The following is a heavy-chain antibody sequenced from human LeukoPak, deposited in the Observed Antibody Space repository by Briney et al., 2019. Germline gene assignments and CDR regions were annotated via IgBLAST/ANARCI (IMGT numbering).Heavy chain of an antibody. V-gene: IGHV3-48*01. J-gene: IGHJ4*02. CDR2: ISSSSSTI. CDR1: GFTFSSYS. Sequence: PVGSLRLSCAASGFTFSSYSMNWVRQAPGKGLEWVSYISSSSSTIYYADSVKGRFTISRDNAKNSLYLQMNSLRAEDTAVYYCARATKYQLPHFDYWGQGTLVSVSS. CDR3: ARATKYQLPHFDY. D-gene: IGHD2-2*01.